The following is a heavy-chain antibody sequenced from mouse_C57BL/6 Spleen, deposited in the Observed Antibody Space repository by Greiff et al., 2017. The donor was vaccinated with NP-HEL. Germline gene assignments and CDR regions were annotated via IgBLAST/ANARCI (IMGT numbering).Heavy chain of an antibody. J-gene: IGHJ3*01. CDR1: GFTFSDYG. Sequence: DVMLVESGGGLVQPGGSLKLSCAASGFTFSDYGMAWVRQAPRKGPEWVAFISNLAYSIYYADTVTGRFTISRENAKNTLYLEMSSLRSEDTAMYYCARQGRGYDYDEAWFAYWGQGTLVTVSA. CDR2: ISNLAYSI. V-gene: IGHV5-15*01. D-gene: IGHD2-4*01. CDR3: ARQGRGYDYDEAWFAY.